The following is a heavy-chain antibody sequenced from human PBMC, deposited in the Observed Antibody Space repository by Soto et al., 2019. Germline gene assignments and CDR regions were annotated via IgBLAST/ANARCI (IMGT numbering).Heavy chain of an antibody. Sequence: GGSLRLSCAASGFTFSDYYMSWIRQAPGKGLEWVSYISSSGSTIYYADSVKGRFTISRDNAKNSLYLQMNSLRAEDTAVYYCARVPELLEWLLQYYYYYYMDVWGKGTTVTVSS. CDR1: GFTFSDYY. CDR2: ISSSGSTI. V-gene: IGHV3-11*01. CDR3: ARVPELLEWLLQYYYYYYMDV. J-gene: IGHJ6*03. D-gene: IGHD3-3*01.